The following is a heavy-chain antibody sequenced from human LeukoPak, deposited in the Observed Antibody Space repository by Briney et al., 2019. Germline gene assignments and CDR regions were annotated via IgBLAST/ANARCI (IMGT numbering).Heavy chain of an antibody. CDR1: GFTFDDYA. CDR2: ISWNSGSI. D-gene: IGHD6-19*01. V-gene: IGHV3-9*01. CDR3: AKDSSGWTTLDY. Sequence: GGSLRLSCAASGFTFDDYAMPWVRQAPGKGLEWVSGISWNSGSIGYADSVKGRFTISRDNAKNSLYLQMNSLRAEDTALYYCAKDSSGWTTLDYWGQGTLVTVSS. J-gene: IGHJ4*02.